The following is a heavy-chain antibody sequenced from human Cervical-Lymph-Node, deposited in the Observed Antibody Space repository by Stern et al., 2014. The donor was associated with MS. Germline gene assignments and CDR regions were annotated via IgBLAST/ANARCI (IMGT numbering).Heavy chain of an antibody. D-gene: IGHD4-17*01. J-gene: IGHJ5*02. V-gene: IGHV3-21*04. CDR2: LSGSTRYI. CDR3: AREGATVTLNYFDP. Sequence: EVQLVESGGGLVKPGGSLRLSWAASGFTFTTYTLNWVRQAPGKGLEWVGSLSGSTRYIFYAASVKGRFTISRDNARNSVFLQMRSLRAADTAVYYCAREGATVTLNYFDPWGQGTLVTVSS. CDR1: GFTFTTYT.